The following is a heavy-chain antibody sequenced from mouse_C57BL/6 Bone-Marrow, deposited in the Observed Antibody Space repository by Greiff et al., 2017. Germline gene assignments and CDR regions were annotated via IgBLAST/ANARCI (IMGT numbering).Heavy chain of an antibody. CDR1: GYSITSGYY. J-gene: IGHJ2*01. Sequence: EVKLVESGPGLVKPSQSLSLTCSVTGYSITSGYYWNWIRQFPGNKLEWMGYISYDGSNNYNPSLKNRISITRDTSKHQFFLKLNSVTTEDTATYYCAREGDSPYYFDYWGQGTTLTVSS. V-gene: IGHV3-6*01. D-gene: IGHD2-12*01. CDR2: ISYDGSN. CDR3: AREGDSPYYFDY.